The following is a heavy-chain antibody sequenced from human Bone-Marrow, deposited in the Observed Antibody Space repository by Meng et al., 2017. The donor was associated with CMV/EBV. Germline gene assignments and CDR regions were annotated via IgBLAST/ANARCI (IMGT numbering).Heavy chain of an antibody. V-gene: IGHV4-34*01. D-gene: IGHD3-3*01. CDR1: GGSFSGYY. CDR3: ARGLRFYFWSGYIDY. Sequence: SETLSLTCAVYGGSFSGYYWSWIRQPPGKGLEWIGEINHSGSTNYNPSLKSRVTISVDTSKNQFSLKLSSVTAADTAVYYCARGLRFYFWSGYIDYWGQGTTVTVSS. CDR2: INHSGST. J-gene: IGHJ4*03.